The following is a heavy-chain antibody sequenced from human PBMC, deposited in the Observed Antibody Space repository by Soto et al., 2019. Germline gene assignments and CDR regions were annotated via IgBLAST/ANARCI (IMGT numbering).Heavy chain of an antibody. Sequence: LSLTCAVYGAPFSGYYWTWIRQPPGKGLEWIGEINHTGSTKYNPSLKSRVTISLDTSKNQFSLSLRSVTAADTAVYYCARGREIFGAVTPFEYWGQGTQVTVSS. CDR3: ARGREIFGAVTPFEY. V-gene: IGHV4-34*01. J-gene: IGHJ4*02. D-gene: IGHD3-3*01. CDR2: INHTGST. CDR1: GAPFSGYY.